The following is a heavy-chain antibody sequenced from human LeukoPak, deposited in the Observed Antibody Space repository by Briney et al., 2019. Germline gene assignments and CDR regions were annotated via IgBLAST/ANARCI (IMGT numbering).Heavy chain of an antibody. J-gene: IGHJ4*02. CDR3: ARRAGEYSHPYDY. V-gene: IGHV3-53*01. CDR1: GFTVSSNS. Sequence: GGSVRLSCTVSGFTVSSNSWSWVRQAPGKGLEWVSFIYSGGNTHYSDSVTGRFTISRDNSKNTLYLQMNSLRAEDTAIYYCARRAGEYSHPYDYWGQGTLVTISS. CDR2: IYSGGNT. D-gene: IGHD2-15*01.